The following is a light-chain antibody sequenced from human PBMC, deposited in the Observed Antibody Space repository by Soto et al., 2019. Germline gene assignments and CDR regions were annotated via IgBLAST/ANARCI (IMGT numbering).Light chain of an antibody. Sequence: EVVMTQSPASLSASPGERDTLSCRASQSVRSDLAWYQQKPGQAPSLLIYDASTRAIGVPARFSGTGSGTEFSLTTSSLPPEDCAVYYCQQHNNWPPLTFGQGTRLEIK. CDR2: DAS. J-gene: IGKJ5*01. CDR3: QQHNNWPPLT. V-gene: IGKV3-15*01. CDR1: QSVRSD.